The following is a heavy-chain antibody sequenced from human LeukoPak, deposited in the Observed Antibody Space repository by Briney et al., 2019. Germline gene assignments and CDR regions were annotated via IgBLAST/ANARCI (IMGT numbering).Heavy chain of an antibody. CDR2: IYYSGNT. Sequence: SETLSLTCTVSGGSISSSSYYWGWIRQPPGKGLKWIGSIYYSGNTYYNPSLKSRVTISVDTSKNQFSLKLSSVTAADTAVYYCASTSGDYDILTGYYKIDDYWGQGTLVTVSS. D-gene: IGHD3-9*01. CDR3: ASTSGDYDILTGYYKIDDY. J-gene: IGHJ4*02. CDR1: GGSISSSSYY. V-gene: IGHV4-39*07.